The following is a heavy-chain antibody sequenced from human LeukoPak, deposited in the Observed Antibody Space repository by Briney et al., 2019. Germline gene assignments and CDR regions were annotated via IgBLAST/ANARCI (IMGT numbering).Heavy chain of an antibody. J-gene: IGHJ4*02. Sequence: SETLSLTCTVSGGSISSYYWSWIRQPPGKGLEWIGYIYYSGSTNYTPSLKSRVTISVDTSKNQFSLKLSSVTAADTAVYYCARASNYYGSGSFDYWGQGTLVTVSS. V-gene: IGHV4-59*01. CDR1: GGSISSYY. CDR2: IYYSGST. CDR3: ARASNYYGSGSFDY. D-gene: IGHD3-10*01.